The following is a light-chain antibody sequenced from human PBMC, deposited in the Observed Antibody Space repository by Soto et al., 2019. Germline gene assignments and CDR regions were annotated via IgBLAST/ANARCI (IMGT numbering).Light chain of an antibody. Sequence: DVQMTQWPSTLSASVGERVTITCRASQSVSTLLAWYQQKPGKAPKLLIYKASSLESGVPPRFSGSGSGTKFTLTIASLQPDDFATYYCQQYETFSGTFGPGTKVDIK. CDR1: QSVSTL. CDR3: QQYETFSGT. J-gene: IGKJ1*01. CDR2: KAS. V-gene: IGKV1-5*03.